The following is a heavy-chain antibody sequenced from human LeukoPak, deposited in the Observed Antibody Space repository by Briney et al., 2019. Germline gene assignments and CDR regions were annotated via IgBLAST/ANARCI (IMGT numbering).Heavy chain of an antibody. CDR2: ISRSGSTI. CDR3: AGGPSGYHNT. CDR1: GFTFSDSY. V-gene: IGHV3-11*04. J-gene: IGHJ4*02. Sequence: GGSLRLSCVASGFTFSDSYMSWIRQAPGKGLEWVSYISRSGSTINYADSVKGRFTISRDNAKNSLYLQMNSLRAEDTAVYYCAGGPSGYHNTGGQGTLVTVSS. D-gene: IGHD5-12*01.